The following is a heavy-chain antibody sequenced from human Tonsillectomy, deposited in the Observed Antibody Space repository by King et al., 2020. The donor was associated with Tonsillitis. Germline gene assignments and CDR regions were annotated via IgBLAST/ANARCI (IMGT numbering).Heavy chain of an antibody. D-gene: IGHD3-10*01. Sequence: QLVESGPEVKKPGTSVKVPCKASGFTFPSSAVQWVRQARGQRLEWIGWIVVGSGNTNYAQKFQERVTITRDMSTSTAYMELSSLRSEDTDVYYCEAEMVRGPLAGDIWGQGTMVTVSS. V-gene: IGHV1-58*01. CDR3: EAEMVRGPLAGDI. CDR2: IVVGSGNT. CDR1: GFTFPSSA. J-gene: IGHJ3*02.